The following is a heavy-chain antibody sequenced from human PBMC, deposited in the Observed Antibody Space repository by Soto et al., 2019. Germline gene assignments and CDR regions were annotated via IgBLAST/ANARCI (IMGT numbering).Heavy chain of an antibody. CDR1: GLTFSSSA. Sequence: QMQLVQSGPEVKKPGTSVKLSCKASGLTFSSSAVQWVRQSRGQRLEWIGWLVAGSGDTKYAQRFHERVTFSRDMSTDTAYMELSSLRSDDTGVYYCAARSDFRFYYSDMDVWGQGTTVTVSS. V-gene: IGHV1-58*01. D-gene: IGHD3-3*01. CDR3: AARSDFRFYYSDMDV. CDR2: LVAGSGDT. J-gene: IGHJ6*02.